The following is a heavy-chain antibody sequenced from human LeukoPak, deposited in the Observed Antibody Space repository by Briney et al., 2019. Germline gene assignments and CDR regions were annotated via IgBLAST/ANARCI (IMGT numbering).Heavy chain of an antibody. CDR3: ARDRAYYGSGGRYFDL. D-gene: IGHD3-10*01. J-gene: IGHJ2*01. V-gene: IGHV3-20*04. CDR2: INWNGGST. CDR1: GFTFSSYT. Sequence: GGSLRRSCAASGFTFSSYTMNWVRQAPGKGLEWVSGINWNGGSTGYADSVKGRFTISRDNAKNSLYLQMNSLRAEDTALYYCARDRAYYGSGGRYFDLWGRGTLVTVSS.